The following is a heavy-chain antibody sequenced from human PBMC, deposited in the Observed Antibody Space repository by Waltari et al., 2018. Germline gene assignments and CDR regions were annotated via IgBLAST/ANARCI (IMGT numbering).Heavy chain of an antibody. CDR1: GFTFSSYE. CDR3: ARERSVTGKGNLDY. D-gene: IGHD3-10*01. Sequence: EVQLVESGGGLVQPGGSLRLSCAASGFTFSSYEMNWVRQAPGGGVEWCSDIMSGGTNMFYAESVKCRFTISRDNAKNSLYLHMNSLRVEDTAVYYCARERSVTGKGNLDYWGQGTLVTVSS. CDR2: IMSGGTNM. V-gene: IGHV3-48*03. J-gene: IGHJ4*02.